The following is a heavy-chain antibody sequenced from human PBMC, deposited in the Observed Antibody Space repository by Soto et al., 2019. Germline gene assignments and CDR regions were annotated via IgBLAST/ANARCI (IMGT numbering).Heavy chain of an antibody. D-gene: IGHD3-22*01. Sequence: GGSLRLSCAASGFTFSSYAMSWVRQAPGKGLEWVSAISGSGGSTYYADSVKGRFTISRDNSKNTLYLQMNSLRAEDTAVYYCAKAGYYDSSGYYPKRTRFWDFDPHPIDYWGQGTLVTVSS. J-gene: IGHJ4*02. CDR1: GFTFSSYA. CDR3: AKAGYYDSSGYYPKRTRFWDFDPHPIDY. CDR2: ISGSGGST. V-gene: IGHV3-23*01.